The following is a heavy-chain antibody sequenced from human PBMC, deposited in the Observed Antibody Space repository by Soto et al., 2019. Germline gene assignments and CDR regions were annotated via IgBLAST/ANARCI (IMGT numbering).Heavy chain of an antibody. CDR1: GFDFSSYA. J-gene: IGHJ5*02. CDR2: ISGTGVPT. Sequence: GGSLRLSCAASGFDFSSYAMSWVRQAPGNGLECISLISGTGVPTLYAESVKGRFSVSRDNSKDTLFLEMNNLGVDDTAMYYCAKSFCSSSSCFFLWVDPWGPGTLVTVSS. CDR3: AKSFCSSSSCFFLWVDP. V-gene: IGHV3-23*01. D-gene: IGHD2-2*01.